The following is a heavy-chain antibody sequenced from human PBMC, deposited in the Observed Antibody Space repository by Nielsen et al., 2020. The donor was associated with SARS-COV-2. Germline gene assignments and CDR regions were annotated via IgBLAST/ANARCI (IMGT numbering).Heavy chain of an antibody. D-gene: IGHD3-22*01. CDR3: ARVGLDSSGYPAAFYI. Sequence: SETLSLTCAISGDSVSSNSAAWNWIRQSPSRGLEWLGRTYYRSKWYNDYAVSVKSRITINPDTSKNQFSLKLSSVTAADTAVYYCARVGLDSSGYPAAFYIWGQGTMVTVSS. J-gene: IGHJ3*02. V-gene: IGHV6-1*01. CDR1: GDSVSSNSAA. CDR2: TYYRSKWYN.